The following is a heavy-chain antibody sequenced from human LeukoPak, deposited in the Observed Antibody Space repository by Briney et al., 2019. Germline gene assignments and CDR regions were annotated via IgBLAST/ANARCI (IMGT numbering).Heavy chain of an antibody. V-gene: IGHV4-34*01. CDR2: INHSGST. J-gene: IGHJ4*02. CDR1: GGSFSGVY. CDR3: ARRPSRSRFDY. Sequence: SETLSLTCAVYGGSFSGVYWSWVRQAPGKGLEWIGEINHSGSTNYSPSLKSRVTTSVDTSKNRFSLRLTSVTAADTAVYYCARRPSRSRFDYWGQGIMVTVSS. D-gene: IGHD6-19*01.